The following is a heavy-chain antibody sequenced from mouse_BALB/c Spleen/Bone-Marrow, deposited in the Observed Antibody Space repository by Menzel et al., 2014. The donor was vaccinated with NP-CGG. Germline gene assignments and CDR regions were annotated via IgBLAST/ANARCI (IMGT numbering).Heavy chain of an antibody. CDR3: ARNWDVGFTY. CDR2: INPDSSTI. J-gene: IGHJ3*01. CDR1: GFDFSRYW. V-gene: IGHV4-1*02. Sequence: EVKLQESGGGLVQPGGSLKLSYAASGFDFSRYWMSWVRQAPGKGLEWIGEINPDSSTINYTPSLKDKFIISRDNAKNTLYQQMSKVRSEDTALYYCARNWDVGFTYWGQGTLATASA. D-gene: IGHD4-1*01.